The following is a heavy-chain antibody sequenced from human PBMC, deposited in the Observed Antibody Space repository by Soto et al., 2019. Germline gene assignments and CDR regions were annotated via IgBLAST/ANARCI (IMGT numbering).Heavy chain of an antibody. CDR3: AREDSIIIPAVSGF. Sequence: PGGSLRLSCTVSGFAFNNYGINWVRQAPGKGLEWVSSISKSDYTYYSDSVKGRFAISRDNAKSSVSLQMNTLRVEDTAVYYCAREDSIIIPAVSGFWGQGTLVTVSS. CDR2: ISKSDYT. CDR1: GFAFNNYG. D-gene: IGHD2-2*01. J-gene: IGHJ4*02. V-gene: IGHV3-21*01.